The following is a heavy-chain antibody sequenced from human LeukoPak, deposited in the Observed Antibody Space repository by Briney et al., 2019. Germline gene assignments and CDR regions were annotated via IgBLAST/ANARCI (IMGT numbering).Heavy chain of an antibody. CDR2: INHSGST. J-gene: IGHJ1*01. D-gene: IGHD6-19*01. CDR1: GGSFSGYY. Sequence: MSSETLSLTCAVYGGSFSGYYWSWIRQPPGKGLEWIGEINHSGSTNYNPSLKSRVTISVDTSKNQFSLKLSSVTAADTAVYYCARVYGSGWYSEYFQHWGQGTLVTVSS. V-gene: IGHV4-34*01. CDR3: ARVYGSGWYSEYFQH.